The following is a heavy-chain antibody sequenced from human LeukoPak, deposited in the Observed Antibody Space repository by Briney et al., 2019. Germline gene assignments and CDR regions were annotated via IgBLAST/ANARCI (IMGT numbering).Heavy chain of an antibody. D-gene: IGHD2-15*01. CDR1: GGSISSSSYY. CDR3: ASRGVEGYCSGGSCYPSVAFDI. Sequence: SETLSLTCTVSGGSISSSSYYWGWIRQPPGKGLEWIGSIYYSGSTYYNPSLKSRVTISVDTSKNQFSLKLSSVTAADTAVYYCASRGVEGYCSGGSCYPSVAFDIWGQGTMVTVSS. J-gene: IGHJ3*02. V-gene: IGHV4-39*07. CDR2: IYYSGST.